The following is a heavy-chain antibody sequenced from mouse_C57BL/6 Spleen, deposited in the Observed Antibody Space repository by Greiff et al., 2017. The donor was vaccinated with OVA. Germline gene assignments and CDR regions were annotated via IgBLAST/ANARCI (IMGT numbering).Heavy chain of an antibody. CDR1: GFTFSDAW. D-gene: IGHD2-1*01. Sequence: EVKVVESGGGLVQPGGSMKLSCAASGFTFSDAWMDWVRQSPEKGLEWVAEIRNKANNHATYYAESVKGRFTISRDDSKSSVYLQMNSLRAEDTGIYYCTRRGNYFFDYWGQGTTLTVSS. CDR3: TRRGNYFFDY. V-gene: IGHV6-6*01. CDR2: IRNKANNHAT. J-gene: IGHJ2*01.